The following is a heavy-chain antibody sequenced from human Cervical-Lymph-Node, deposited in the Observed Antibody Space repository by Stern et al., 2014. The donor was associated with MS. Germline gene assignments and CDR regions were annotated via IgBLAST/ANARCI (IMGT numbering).Heavy chain of an antibody. D-gene: IGHD6-13*01. CDR3: AKGSRYSSSWYYFDY. CDR1: GFTFSSYG. CDR2: ISYDGSNK. J-gene: IGHJ4*02. Sequence: VQLEESGGGVVQPGRSLRLSCAASGFTFSSYGMHWVRQAPGKGLEWVAVISYDGSNKYYADSVKGRFTISRDNSKNTLYLQMNSLRAEDTAVYYCAKGSRYSSSWYYFDYWGQGTLVTVSS. V-gene: IGHV3-30*18.